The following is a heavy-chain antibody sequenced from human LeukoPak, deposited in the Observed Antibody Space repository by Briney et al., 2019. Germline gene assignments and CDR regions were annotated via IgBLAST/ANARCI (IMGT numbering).Heavy chain of an antibody. CDR3: TGHPGIASDLGV. CDR2: IDPSDSYT. J-gene: IGHJ6*02. Sequence: GESLRISCQGSGYTFTSYWISWVRQMPGGGLEWMGRIDPSDSYTNYSPSFQGHVTISADKSITTAYLQWSSLKASDTAIYYCTGHPGIASDLGVWGQGTTVTASS. CDR1: GYTFTSYW. D-gene: IGHD6-13*01. V-gene: IGHV5-10-1*01.